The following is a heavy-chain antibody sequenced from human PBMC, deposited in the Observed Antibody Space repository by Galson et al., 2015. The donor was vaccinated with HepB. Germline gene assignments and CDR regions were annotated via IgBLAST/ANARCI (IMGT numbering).Heavy chain of an antibody. V-gene: IGHV3-11*01. CDR3: ASLGYCSSTSCLTSSRGNWFDP. CDR1: GFTFSDYY. CDR2: ISSSGSTI. D-gene: IGHD2-2*01. Sequence: SLRLSCAASGFTFSDYYMSWIRQAPGKGLEWVSYISSSGSTIYYADSVKGRFTISRDNAKNSLYLQMNSLRAEDTAVYYCASLGYCSSTSCLTSSRGNWFDPWGQGTLVTVSS. J-gene: IGHJ5*02.